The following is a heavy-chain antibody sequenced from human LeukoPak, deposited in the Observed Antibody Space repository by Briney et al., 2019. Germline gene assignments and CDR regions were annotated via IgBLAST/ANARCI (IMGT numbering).Heavy chain of an antibody. Sequence: GGSLRLSCAASGFTFSSYAMHWVRQAPGKGLEWVAVISYDGSNKYYADSVKGRFTISRDNSKNTLYLQMNSLRAEDTAVYYCARIVGATNYWGQGTLVTVSS. D-gene: IGHD1-26*01. V-gene: IGHV3-30-3*01. CDR2: ISYDGSNK. CDR1: GFTFSSYA. J-gene: IGHJ4*02. CDR3: ARIVGATNY.